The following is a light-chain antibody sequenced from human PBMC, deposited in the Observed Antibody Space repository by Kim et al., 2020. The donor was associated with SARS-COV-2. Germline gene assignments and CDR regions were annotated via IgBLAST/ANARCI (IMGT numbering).Light chain of an antibody. Sequence: QSALTQPPSASGSPGQLVTISCTGTSSDIGGYKYVSWYQQHPGKAPKLMIYEVNKRPSGVPYRFSGSKSGNTASLIVSGLKAEDEADYYCTSYIGSNKLVVFSRGTQLTFL. J-gene: IGLJ2*01. CDR2: EVN. CDR3: TSYIGSNKLVV. V-gene: IGLV2-8*01. CDR1: SSDIGGYKY.